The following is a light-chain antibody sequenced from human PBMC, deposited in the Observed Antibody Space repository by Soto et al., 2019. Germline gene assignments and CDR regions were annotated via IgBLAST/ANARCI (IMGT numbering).Light chain of an antibody. CDR1: SSDVGGYNY. CDR3: CSYAGSYTYV. V-gene: IGLV2-11*01. Sequence: QSVLTQPRSVSGSPGQSVTISCTGTSSDVGGYNYVSWYQQHPGKAPKLMIYDVSKRPSGVPDRFSGSKSGHTASLTISGLQAEDEADYYCCSYAGSYTYVFGTGTKATV. CDR2: DVS. J-gene: IGLJ1*01.